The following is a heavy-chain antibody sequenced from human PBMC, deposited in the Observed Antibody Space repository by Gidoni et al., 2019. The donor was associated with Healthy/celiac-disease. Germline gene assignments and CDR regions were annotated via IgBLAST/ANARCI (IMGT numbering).Heavy chain of an antibody. V-gene: IGHV4-39*07. Sequence: QLQLQESVPVLVKPSETLSLTCTVSVGSISSSSYYWGWIRQPPGKGLEWIGSIYYSGGTYYNPSLKSRVTISVDTSKNQFSLKLSSVTAADTAVYYCARESSGYREDFDYWGQGTLVTVSS. CDR2: IYYSGGT. CDR1: VGSISSSSYY. J-gene: IGHJ4*02. D-gene: IGHD3-22*01. CDR3: ARESSGYREDFDY.